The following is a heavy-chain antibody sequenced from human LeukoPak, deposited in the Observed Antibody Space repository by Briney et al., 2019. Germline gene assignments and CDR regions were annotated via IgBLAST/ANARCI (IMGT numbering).Heavy chain of an antibody. J-gene: IGHJ4*02. Sequence: SETLSLTCTVSGGSIRSNSHYWGWIRQPPGKGLEGLGIIYYSGSTYYNAFLKSRVTISIDTSKNQFSLKLSSVTAADTAVFFCTRVDGVTNAFAIDSWGQGTLVTVSS. CDR1: GGSIRSNSHY. CDR2: IYYSGST. V-gene: IGHV4-39*07. CDR3: TRVDGVTNAFAIDS. D-gene: IGHD2-21*01.